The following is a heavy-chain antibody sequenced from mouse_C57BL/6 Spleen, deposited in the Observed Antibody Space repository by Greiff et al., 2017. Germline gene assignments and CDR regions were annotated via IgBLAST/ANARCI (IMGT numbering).Heavy chain of an antibody. CDR1: GYAFTNYL. CDR2: INPGSGGT. Sequence: VKLQQSGAELVRPGTSVKVSCKASGYAFTNYLIEWVKQRPGQGLEWIGVINPGSGGTNYNEKFKGKATLTADKSSSTAYMQLSRLTAEDSAVYFCARDWDGKGYFDYWGQGTTLTVSS. D-gene: IGHD4-1*01. V-gene: IGHV1-54*01. CDR3: ARDWDGKGYFDY. J-gene: IGHJ2*01.